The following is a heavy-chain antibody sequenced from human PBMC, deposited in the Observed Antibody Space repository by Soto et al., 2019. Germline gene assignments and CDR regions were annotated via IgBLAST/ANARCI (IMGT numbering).Heavy chain of an antibody. CDR1: GGTFSSYA. V-gene: IGHV1-69*01. CDR2: IIPIFGTA. Sequence: QVQLVQSGAEVKKPGSSVKVSCKASGGTFSSYAISWVRQAPGQGLEWMGGIIPIFGTANYAQKFQGRVTITADESTSTAYMELRSLRSEDTAVYYCARDPGIAAAGIYYLDYWGQGTMVTVSS. D-gene: IGHD6-13*01. CDR3: ARDPGIAAAGIYYLDY. J-gene: IGHJ4*02.